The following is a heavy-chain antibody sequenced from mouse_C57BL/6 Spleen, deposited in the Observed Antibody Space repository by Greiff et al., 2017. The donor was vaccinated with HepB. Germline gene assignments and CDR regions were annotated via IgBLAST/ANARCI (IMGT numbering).Heavy chain of an antibody. V-gene: IGHV5-4*01. J-gene: IGHJ2*01. D-gene: IGHD2-2*01. CDR2: ISDGGSYT. Sequence: EVKLMESGGGLVKPGGSLKLSCAASGFTFSSYAMSWVRQTPEKRLEWVATISDGGSYTYYPDNVKGRFTISRDNAKNNLYLQMSHLKSEDTAMYYCAREGSTMVTVYYFDYWGQGTTLTVSS. CDR3: AREGSTMVTVYYFDY. CDR1: GFTFSSYA.